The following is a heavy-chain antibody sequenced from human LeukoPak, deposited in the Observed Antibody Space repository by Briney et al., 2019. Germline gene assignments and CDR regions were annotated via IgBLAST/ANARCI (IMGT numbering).Heavy chain of an antibody. D-gene: IGHD1-26*01. J-gene: IGHJ4*02. CDR3: AKYGSYHDY. CDR1: GGSISSFY. CDR2: IYYSGST. Sequence: SEPLSLTSTFSGGSISSFYWSWIRPPPGKGLEWIGYIYYSGSTNYNPSLKSRVTISVDTSKNQFSLKLSSVTAADTAIYYCAKYGSYHDYWGQGTLVTVSS. V-gene: IGHV4-59*01.